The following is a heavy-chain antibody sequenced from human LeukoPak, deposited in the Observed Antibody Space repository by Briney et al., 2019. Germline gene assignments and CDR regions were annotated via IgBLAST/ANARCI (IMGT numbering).Heavy chain of an antibody. CDR1: GFTFSNNE. J-gene: IGHJ4*02. Sequence: GGSLRLSCAASGFTFSNNEMNWVRQAHGKGLDWLSYISGSGTTTYYADSVKGRFTISRDNAKNSLYLQMNSLRAEDTAVYYCARDQWDGASPFDYWGQGTLVTVSS. V-gene: IGHV3-48*03. CDR3: ARDQWDGASPFDY. CDR2: ISGSGTTT. D-gene: IGHD1-26*01.